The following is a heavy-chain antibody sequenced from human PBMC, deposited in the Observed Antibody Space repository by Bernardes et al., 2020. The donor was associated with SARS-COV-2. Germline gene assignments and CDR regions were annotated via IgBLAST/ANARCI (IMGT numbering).Heavy chain of an antibody. V-gene: IGHV3-74*01. J-gene: IGHJ4*02. CDR3: ARSAFISGTGYYIDY. CDR2: INPDGSTT. Sequence: GGSLRLSCAASGFTFSTYWMHWVRQVPGEGLVWVSRINPDGSTTDYADSVRGRFTISRDNAKNTLFLQMNGLRAEDTSLYYCARSAFISGTGYYIDYWPQGTLVTVSS. CDR1: GFTFSTYW. D-gene: IGHD3-10*01.